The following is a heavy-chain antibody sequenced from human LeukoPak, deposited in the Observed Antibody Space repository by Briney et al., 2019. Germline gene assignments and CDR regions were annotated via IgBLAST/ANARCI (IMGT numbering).Heavy chain of an antibody. CDR3: ARSSGWWSLDY. V-gene: IGHV3-23*01. J-gene: IGHJ4*02. Sequence: GGSLRLSCAASGFTFSTASLHWVRQAPGRGLEWVSAFDTGFGTYYPDSLKGRFTISRDNSKNTLSLQLNSLRAEDTAVYYCARSSGWWSLDYWGQGTLVTVSS. CDR1: GFTFSTAS. CDR2: FDTGFGT. D-gene: IGHD6-19*01.